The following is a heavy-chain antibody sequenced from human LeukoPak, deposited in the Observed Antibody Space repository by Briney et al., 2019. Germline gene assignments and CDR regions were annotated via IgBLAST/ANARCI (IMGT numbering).Heavy chain of an antibody. V-gene: IGHV1-8*03. CDR1: GYTFTSYD. CDR2: MNPNSGNT. J-gene: IGHJ3*02. CDR3: VKVQYDFWSGSNDAFDI. D-gene: IGHD3-3*01. Sequence: GASVKVSCKASGYTFTSYDINWVRQATGQGLEWMGWMNPNSGNTGYAQKFQGRVTITRNTSISTAYMELSSLRSEDTAVYYCVKVQYDFWSGSNDAFDIWGQGTMVTVSS.